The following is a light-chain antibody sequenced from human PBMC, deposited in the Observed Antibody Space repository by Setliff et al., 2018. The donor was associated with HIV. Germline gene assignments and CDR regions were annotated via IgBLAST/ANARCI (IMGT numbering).Light chain of an antibody. CDR2: DVT. J-gene: IGLJ2*01. Sequence: SVLTQPASVSGSPGQSITISCTGTNRDIGDYNYVSWYQQHPGKAPKLIIYDVTNRPSGVSNRFSGSKSGNTASLTISGLRAEDEAHYYCSSYTGTNTDVVFGGGTK. V-gene: IGLV2-14*03. CDR3: SSYTGTNTDVV. CDR1: NRDIGDYNY.